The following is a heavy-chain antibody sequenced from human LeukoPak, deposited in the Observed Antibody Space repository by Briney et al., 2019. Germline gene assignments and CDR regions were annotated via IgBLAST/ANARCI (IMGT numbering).Heavy chain of an antibody. CDR3: AREADDYDSSGYSVKYFDY. Sequence: GGSLRLSCAASGFTFSSYWMSWVRQAPGKGLEWVANIKQDGSEKYYVDSVKGRFTISRDNAKNSLYLQMNSLRAEDTAVYYCAREADDYDSSGYSVKYFDYWGQGTLVTVSS. D-gene: IGHD3-22*01. J-gene: IGHJ4*02. CDR1: GFTFSSYW. V-gene: IGHV3-7*01. CDR2: IKQDGSEK.